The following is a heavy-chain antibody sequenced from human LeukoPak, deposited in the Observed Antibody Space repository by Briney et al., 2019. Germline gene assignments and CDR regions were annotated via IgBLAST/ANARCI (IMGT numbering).Heavy chain of an antibody. CDR3: ARVLRFSSPVDY. J-gene: IGHJ4*02. CDR2: INPNSGAT. Sequence: ASVKVSCKASGYTFTGYYIHWVRQAPGQGLDWMGRINPNSGATSYPQKFHDRVTTTRDTSISTAYMELSSLRSDDTAVYYCARVLRFSSPVDYWGQGTLVTVSS. CDR1: GYTFTGYY. D-gene: IGHD6-13*01. V-gene: IGHV1-2*06.